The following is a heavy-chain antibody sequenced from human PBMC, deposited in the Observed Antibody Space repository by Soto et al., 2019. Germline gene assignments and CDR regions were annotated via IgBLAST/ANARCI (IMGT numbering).Heavy chain of an antibody. V-gene: IGHV3-30*04. CDR1: GFTFSSYA. CDR2: ISYDGSNK. D-gene: IGHD6-19*01. CDR3: ARDFPPGIAVAGTLDY. Sequence: GGSLRLSCVASGFTFSSYAMHWVRQAPGKGLEWVAVISYDGSNKYYADSVKGRFTISRDNSKNTLYLQMNSLRAEDTAVYYCARDFPPGIAVAGTLDYWGQGTLVTVSS. J-gene: IGHJ4*02.